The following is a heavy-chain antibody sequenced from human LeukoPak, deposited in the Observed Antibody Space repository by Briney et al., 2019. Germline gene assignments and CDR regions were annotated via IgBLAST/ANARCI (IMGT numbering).Heavy chain of an antibody. J-gene: IGHJ4*02. Sequence: PSETLSLTCTVSGGSESTYYWSWIRQPPGKGLEWLGHIYYNGGTNYNPSLRSRVSLSIDMSKNQFSLKLSSVTAADTAVYYCARGSVFQSFDYWGQGTLVTVSS. CDR3: ARGSVFQSFDY. CDR2: IYYNGGT. D-gene: IGHD2-21*01. V-gene: IGHV4-59*08. CDR1: GGSESTYY.